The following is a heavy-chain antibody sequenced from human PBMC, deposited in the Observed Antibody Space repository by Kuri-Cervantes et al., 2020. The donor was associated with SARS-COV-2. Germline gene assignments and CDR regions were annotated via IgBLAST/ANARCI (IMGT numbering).Heavy chain of an antibody. CDR1: GGSISSHY. Sequence: SETLSLTCTVSGGSISSHYWSWIRQPPGKGLEWIGSIYHSGSTYYNPSLKSRVTISVDTSKNQFSLKLSSVTAADTAVYYCARQGALSWGYYFDYWGQGTLVTVSS. V-gene: IGHV4-59*08. CDR2: IYHSGST. CDR3: ARQGALSWGYYFDY. D-gene: IGHD7-27*01. J-gene: IGHJ4*02.